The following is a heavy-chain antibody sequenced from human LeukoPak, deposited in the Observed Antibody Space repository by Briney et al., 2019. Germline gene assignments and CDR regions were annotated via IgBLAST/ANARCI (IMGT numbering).Heavy chain of an antibody. Sequence: GGSLRLSCAASGFTFSSYSMNWVRQAPGKGLEWVSSISSSSSYIYYADSVKGRFTISRDNAKNSLYLQMNSLRAEDTAVYYCARDGDCSSTSCSTYYYYCGMDVWGQGTTVTVSS. CDR1: GFTFSSYS. D-gene: IGHD2-2*01. V-gene: IGHV3-21*01. CDR2: ISSSSSYI. J-gene: IGHJ6*02. CDR3: ARDGDCSSTSCSTYYYYCGMDV.